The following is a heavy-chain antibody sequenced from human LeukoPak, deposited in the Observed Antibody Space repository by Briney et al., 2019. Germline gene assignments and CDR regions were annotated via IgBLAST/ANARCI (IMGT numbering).Heavy chain of an antibody. V-gene: IGHV4-59*08. J-gene: IGHJ4*02. Sequence: SETLSLTCIVSGGSISSYSWNWIRQSPGKGLEWVGYISHSGTTSYNSSLKSRVTISVDTSKNQLSLRLTSVTAADTAVYYCARWDDSAWGFGNWGPGTLVTVSS. CDR2: ISHSGTT. CDR1: GGSISSYS. D-gene: IGHD6-19*01. CDR3: ARWDDSAWGFGN.